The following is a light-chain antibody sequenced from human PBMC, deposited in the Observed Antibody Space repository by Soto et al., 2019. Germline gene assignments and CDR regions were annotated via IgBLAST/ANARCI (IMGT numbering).Light chain of an antibody. CDR1: SSKIGGNT. CDR2: SDN. V-gene: IGLV1-44*01. CDR3: AVWDGSVKGYV. Sequence: QSVLAQPPSTSGTPGQRVTISCSGSSSKIGGNTVNWYQHLPGAAPKLLIYSDNQRPSGVPDRFSGSKSGTSASLAISGLQSEDEADYYCAVWDGSVKGYVFGTGTKVTVL. J-gene: IGLJ1*01.